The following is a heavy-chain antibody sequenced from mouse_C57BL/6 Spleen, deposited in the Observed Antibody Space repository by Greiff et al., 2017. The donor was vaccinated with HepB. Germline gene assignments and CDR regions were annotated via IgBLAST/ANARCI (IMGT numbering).Heavy chain of an antibody. V-gene: IGHV5-15*01. CDR3: ARVKITTVVATGAMDY. CDR2: ISNLAYSI. D-gene: IGHD1-1*01. J-gene: IGHJ4*01. CDR1: GFTFSDYG. Sequence: EVQRVESGGGLVQPGGSLKLSCAASGFTFSDYGMAWVRQAPRKGPEWVAFISNLAYSIYYADTVTGRFTISREIAKNTLYLEMSSLRSEDTAMYYCARVKITTVVATGAMDYWGQGTSVTVSS.